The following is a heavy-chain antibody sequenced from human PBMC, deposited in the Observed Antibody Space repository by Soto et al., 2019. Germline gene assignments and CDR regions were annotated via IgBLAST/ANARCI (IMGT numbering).Heavy chain of an antibody. D-gene: IGHD2-21*01. V-gene: IGHV1-2*02. CDR1: GYTFNAYL. CDR3: AREYGGNFRAFDI. J-gene: IGHJ3*02. Sequence: QVQLVQSGAEVKKAGASVKVSCKASGYTFNAYLLHWVRQAPGQGLEWMGWINPNSGGTSYVKKFHDRVTMTRDTSISTAYMELSSLRSDDTAVYYCAREYGGNFRAFDIWGQGTMVTVSS. CDR2: INPNSGGT.